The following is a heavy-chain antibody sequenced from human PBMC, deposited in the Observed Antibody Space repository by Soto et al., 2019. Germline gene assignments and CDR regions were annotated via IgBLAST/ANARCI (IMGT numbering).Heavy chain of an antibody. V-gene: IGHV3-21*01. J-gene: IGHJ4*02. D-gene: IGHD3-9*01. Sequence: GGSLRLSCAASGFTFSSYSMNWVRQAPGKGLEWVSSISSSSSYIYYADSVKGRFTISRDNAKNSLYLQMNSLRAEDTAVYYCARALYDILTGYCPDYWGQGTLVTVSS. CDR2: ISSSSSYI. CDR3: ARALYDILTGYCPDY. CDR1: GFTFSSYS.